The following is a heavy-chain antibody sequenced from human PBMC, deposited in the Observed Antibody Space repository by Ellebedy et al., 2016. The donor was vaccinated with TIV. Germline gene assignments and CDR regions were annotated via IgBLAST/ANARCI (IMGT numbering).Heavy chain of an antibody. CDR1: GFTFSSYS. CDR2: ISRSGNTI. Sequence: GESLKISCATSGFTFSSYSMNWVRQAPGKGLDWISYISRSGNTIYYTDSVQGLLTVSRDDAKNSLYIKMKSLRYQDTAVYYDTRGFGASGVNDYWGQGSRVSVAS. CDR3: TRGFGASGVNDY. V-gene: IGHV3-48*02. D-gene: IGHD3-10*01. J-gene: IGHJ4*02.